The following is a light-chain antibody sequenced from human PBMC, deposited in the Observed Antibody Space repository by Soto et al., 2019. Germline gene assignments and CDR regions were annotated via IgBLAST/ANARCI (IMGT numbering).Light chain of an antibody. Sequence: DIQMTQSPSTLSASVGDRVTITCRASQSIRTWLAWYQQKPGKAPKLLIYDASSLKSGVPSRFSGGGSGKEFTLTISSLQPDDFTTYYCQQYNTNPWTFGQGTKVDIK. CDR1: QSIRTW. V-gene: IGKV1-5*01. CDR2: DAS. CDR3: QQYNTNPWT. J-gene: IGKJ1*01.